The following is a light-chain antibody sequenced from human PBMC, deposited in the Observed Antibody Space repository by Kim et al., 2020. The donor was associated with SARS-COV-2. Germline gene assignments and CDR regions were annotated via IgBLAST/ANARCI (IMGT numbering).Light chain of an antibody. CDR1: SSKIESFT. CDR2: TNT. V-gene: IGLV1-44*01. Sequence: RVTISCSGNSSKIESFTVNWYQQFPGTAPKLLIHTNTRRPSGVPDRFSGSKSGSSASLAISGLQSEDEALYHCAAWDDSLSGHLVFGGGTWLTVL. CDR3: AAWDDSLSGHLV. J-gene: IGLJ2*01.